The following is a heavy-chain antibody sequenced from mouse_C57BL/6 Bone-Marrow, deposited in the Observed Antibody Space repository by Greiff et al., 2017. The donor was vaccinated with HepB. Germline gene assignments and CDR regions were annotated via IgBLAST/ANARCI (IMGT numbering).Heavy chain of an antibody. V-gene: IGHV5-4*01. D-gene: IGHD2-3*01. CDR1: GFTFSSYA. CDR2: ISDGGSYT. CDR3: GSVMVTDFDY. Sequence: EVQLVESGGGLVKPGGSLKLSCAASGFTFSSYAMSWVRQTPEKRLEWVATISDGGSYTYYPDNVKGRFTISRDNAKNNLYLQMSHLKSEDTAMYYSGSVMVTDFDYWGQGTTLTVSS. J-gene: IGHJ2*01.